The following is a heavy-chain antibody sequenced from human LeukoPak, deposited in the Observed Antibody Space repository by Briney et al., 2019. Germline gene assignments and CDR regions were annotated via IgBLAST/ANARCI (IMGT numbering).Heavy chain of an antibody. V-gene: IGHV3-74*01. CDR3: ASGDGHGFDI. CDR2: ITSDGSST. D-gene: IGHD5-24*01. J-gene: IGHJ3*02. CDR1: GFTFTSYW. Sequence: GGSLRLSCAASGFTFTSYWMHWVRQVPGKGLVWVSRITSDGSSTSYAGSVKGRFTISGDNAKNTLYLQMNGLRPEDTAVYYCASGDGHGFDIWGQGTMVTVSS.